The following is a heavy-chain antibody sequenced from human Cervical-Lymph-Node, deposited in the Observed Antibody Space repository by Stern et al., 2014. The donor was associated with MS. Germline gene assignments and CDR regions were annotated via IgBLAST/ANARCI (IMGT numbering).Heavy chain of an antibody. Sequence: QVTLRESGPALVKPTQTLTLTCTFSGFSLSTSGMRVSWIRQPPGKALEWLARLDWDDDKFYSTSLKTRLTSSKDTSKNQVVLTMTNMDPVDTATYYCARSPPYYEFWNDYYYFDYWGQGTLVAVSS. D-gene: IGHD3-3*01. V-gene: IGHV2-70*04. CDR1: GFSLSTSGMR. CDR3: ARSPPYYEFWNDYYYFDY. J-gene: IGHJ4*02. CDR2: LDWDDDK.